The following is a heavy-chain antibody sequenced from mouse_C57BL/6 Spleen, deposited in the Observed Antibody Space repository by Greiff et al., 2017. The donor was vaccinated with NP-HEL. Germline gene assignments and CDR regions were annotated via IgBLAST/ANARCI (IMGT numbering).Heavy chain of an antibody. D-gene: IGHD2-2*01. J-gene: IGHJ3*01. V-gene: IGHV1-54*01. CDR3: ASSDGYDGAY. CDR2: INPGSGGT. Sequence: QVQLQQSGAELVRPGTSVKVSCKASGYAFTNYLIEWVKQRPGQGLEWIGVINPGSGGTNYNEKFKGKETLTADKSSSTAYMQLSSLTSEDSAVYFCASSDGYDGAYWGQGTLVTVSA. CDR1: GYAFTNYL.